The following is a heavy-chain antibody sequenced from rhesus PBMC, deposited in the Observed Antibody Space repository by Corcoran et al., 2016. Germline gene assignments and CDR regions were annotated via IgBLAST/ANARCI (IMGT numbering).Heavy chain of an antibody. CDR3: AGRIVGATLDY. D-gene: IGHD1-44*02. CDR1: GYSISSGYG. CDR2: IGGSSGST. J-gene: IGHJ4*01. V-gene: IGHV4-127*01. Sequence: QVQLQESGPGLVKPSETLSLTCAVSGYSISSGYGWSWIRQPPGKGLEWMGYIGGSSGSTNYNPSLKCRVTISKDTSKNQFSLKLSSVTAADTAVYYCAGRIVGATLDYWGQGVLVTVSS.